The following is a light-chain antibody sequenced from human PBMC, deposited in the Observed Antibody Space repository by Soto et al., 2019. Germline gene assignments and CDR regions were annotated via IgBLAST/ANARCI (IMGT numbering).Light chain of an antibody. V-gene: IGLV3-1*01. CDR2: QDS. J-gene: IGLJ1*01. CDR1: KLGDKY. Sequence: SYELTQPPSVSVSPGQTASITCSGDKLGDKYACWYQQKPGQSPVLVIYQDSKRPSGIPERFSGSNSGNTATLTISGTQAMDEADYYRQAWDSSEGNVFGTGTKLTVL. CDR3: QAWDSSEGNV.